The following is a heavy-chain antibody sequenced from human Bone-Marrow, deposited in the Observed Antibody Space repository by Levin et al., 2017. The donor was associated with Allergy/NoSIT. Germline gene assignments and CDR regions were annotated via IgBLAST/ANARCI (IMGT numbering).Heavy chain of an antibody. V-gene: IGHV3-23*01. CDR2: ISRGGTNI. CDR3: AKDRALGYCLSGNCYEACFDH. Sequence: GESLKISCAASGFTFSDYAMSWVRQAPGKGLEWVSFISRGGTNIHYADSVRGRFTLSRDNSKNTLSLQMNDLRAEDTAVYYCAKDRALGYCLSGNCYEACFDHWGQGILVTVSS. J-gene: IGHJ4*02. CDR1: GFTFSDYA. D-gene: IGHD2-2*01.